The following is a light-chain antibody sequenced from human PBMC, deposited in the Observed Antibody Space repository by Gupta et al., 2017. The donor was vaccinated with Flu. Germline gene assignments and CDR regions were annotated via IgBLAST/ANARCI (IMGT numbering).Light chain of an antibody. CDR3: AAWDDSLNGPV. CDR2: NND. Sequence: QPVLIQPPPASGTPAQRVTISCSGSSSNIGSDTLSWYQHLPGTAPKLLIYNNDRRPSGVPDRFSASKSGTSASLAISGLQSEDEADYYCAAWDDSLNGPVFGGGTKLTVL. CDR1: SSNIGSDT. V-gene: IGLV1-44*01. J-gene: IGLJ3*02.